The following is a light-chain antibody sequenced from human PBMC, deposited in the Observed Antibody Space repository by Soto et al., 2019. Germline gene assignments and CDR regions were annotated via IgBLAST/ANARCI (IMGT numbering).Light chain of an antibody. CDR2: AAS. CDR3: LQDYGDACT. V-gene: IGKV1-6*01. J-gene: IGKJ1*01. Sequence: TQMTQSPLSLSASVGETIIITCRASRDVGSDVSWYQQKPGQAPKLVIYAASNLYNGVPSRVSGRRSGPAFTLTSSSLQPEDFAADYCLQDYGDACTFGQGTKVEI. CDR1: RDVGSD.